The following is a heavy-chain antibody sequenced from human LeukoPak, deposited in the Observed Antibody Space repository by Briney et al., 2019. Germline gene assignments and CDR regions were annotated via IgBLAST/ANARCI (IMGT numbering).Heavy chain of an antibody. Sequence: SETLSLTCTVSGGPISSFYWSWIRQPPGKGLEWIGYISYSGNTNYNPSLKTRVTISVDTSKNQFSLKLSSVTAADTAVYYCARPNYGDYAFDIWGQGTMVTVSS. J-gene: IGHJ3*02. CDR2: ISYSGNT. V-gene: IGHV4-59*08. D-gene: IGHD4-17*01. CDR1: GGPISSFY. CDR3: ARPNYGDYAFDI.